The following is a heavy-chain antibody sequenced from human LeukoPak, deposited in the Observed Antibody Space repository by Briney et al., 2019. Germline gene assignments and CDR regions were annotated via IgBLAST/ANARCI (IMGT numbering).Heavy chain of an antibody. V-gene: IGHV4-34*01. J-gene: IGHJ3*02. Sequence: SETLSLTCTVSGGSISSYYWSWIRQPPGKGLEWIGEINHSGSTNYNPSLKSRVTISVDTSKNQFSLKLSSVTAADTAVYYCARGLGSSSWYGGDAFDIWGQGTMVTVSS. CDR1: GGSISSYY. CDR3: ARGLGSSSWYGGDAFDI. CDR2: INHSGST. D-gene: IGHD6-13*01.